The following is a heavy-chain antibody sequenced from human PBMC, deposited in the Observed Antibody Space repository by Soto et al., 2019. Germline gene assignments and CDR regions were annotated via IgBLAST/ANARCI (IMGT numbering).Heavy chain of an antibody. CDR2: IYYSGST. J-gene: IGHJ6*03. Sequence: SETLSLTCTVSGGSIRSVSYSWGWIRQPPGKGLEWIGTIYYSGSTDYNPSLKSRVTMSVDTSKKQFSLKLSSVTAADTAVYYCAGEYYFYMDVWGKGTTVTVSS. D-gene: IGHD3-10*01. V-gene: IGHV4-39*01. CDR1: GGSIRSVSYS. CDR3: AGEYYFYMDV.